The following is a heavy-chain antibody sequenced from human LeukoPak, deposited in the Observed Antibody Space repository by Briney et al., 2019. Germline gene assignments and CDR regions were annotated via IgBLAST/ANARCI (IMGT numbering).Heavy chain of an antibody. V-gene: IGHV3-23*01. CDR2: ISGSGGSP. J-gene: IGHJ4*02. CDR3: AKVTSGGSCYQSDY. CDR1: GFTSSNYA. Sequence: GGSLRLSCVASGFTSSNYAMSWVRQAPGKGLEWVSGISGSGGSPYYADSVKGRFTISRDNSKNTLYLQMNSLRAEDTAVYYCAKVTSGGSCYQSDYWGQGTLVTVSS. D-gene: IGHD2-15*01.